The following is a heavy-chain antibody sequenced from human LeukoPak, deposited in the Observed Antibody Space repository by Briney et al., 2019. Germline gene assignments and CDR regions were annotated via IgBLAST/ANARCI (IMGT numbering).Heavy chain of an antibody. J-gene: IGHJ5*02. CDR2: IKQEGSET. Sequence: GGSLRLSCTASGFTFSRFWMTWVRQAPGKGLEWVAHIKQEGSETYYVDSVKGRFTISRDNAKNTLYLQMNSLRAEDTGVYYCLRYNWNDAGAWGQGTLVTVSS. CDR3: LRYNWNDAGA. D-gene: IGHD1-20*01. CDR1: GFTFSRFW. V-gene: IGHV3-7*01.